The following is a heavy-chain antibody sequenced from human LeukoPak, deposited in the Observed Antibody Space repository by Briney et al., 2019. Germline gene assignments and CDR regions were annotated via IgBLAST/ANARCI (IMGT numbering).Heavy chain of an antibody. CDR2: IKQDGREK. Sequence: GGSLRLSCVASGFTFSSYWMSWVRQAPGKGLEWVANIKQDGREKYYVDSVKGRFTISRDNAKNSLYLQMNSLRAEDTAVYYCARDAIRGSGSYNAFDIWGQGTMVTVSS. CDR3: ARDAIRGSGSYNAFDI. CDR1: GFTFSSYW. J-gene: IGHJ3*02. D-gene: IGHD3-10*01. V-gene: IGHV3-7*01.